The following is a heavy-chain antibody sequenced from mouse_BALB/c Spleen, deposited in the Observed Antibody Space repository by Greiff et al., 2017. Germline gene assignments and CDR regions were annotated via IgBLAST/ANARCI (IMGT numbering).Heavy chain of an antibody. CDR2: IWAGGST. J-gene: IGHJ3*01. V-gene: IGHV2-9*02. Sequence: VQLQQSGPGLVAPSQSLSITCTVSGFSLTSYGVHWVRQPPGKGLEWLGVIWAGGSTNYNSALMSRLSISKDNSKSQVFLKMNSLQTDDTAMYYCATNYGYDWFAYWGQGTLVTVSA. CDR1: GFSLTSYG. D-gene: IGHD1-2*01. CDR3: ATNYGYDWFAY.